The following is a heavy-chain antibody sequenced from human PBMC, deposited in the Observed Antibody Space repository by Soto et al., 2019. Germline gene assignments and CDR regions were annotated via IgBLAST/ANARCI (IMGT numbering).Heavy chain of an antibody. D-gene: IGHD2-15*01. V-gene: IGHV5-51*01. CDR3: ARLPQIVVVVAATLLRDPWFDP. Sequence: PGESLKISCKGSGYSFTSYWIGWVRQMPGKGLEWMGIIYPGDSDTRYSPSFQGQVTISADKSISTAYLQWSSLKASDTAMYYCARLPQIVVVVAATLLRDPWFDPWGQGTLVTVSS. CDR2: IYPGDSDT. J-gene: IGHJ5*02. CDR1: GYSFTSYW.